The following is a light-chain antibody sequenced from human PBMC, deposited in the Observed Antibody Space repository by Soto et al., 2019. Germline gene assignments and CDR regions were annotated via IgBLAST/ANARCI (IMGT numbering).Light chain of an antibody. J-gene: IGKJ4*01. CDR1: QDIAIY. CDR2: AAS. Sequence: IQLTQSPSSLSASVGDRVTITCRASQDIAIYLAWYQQKPGEAPKLLIYAASTLYRGVPSRLRGSGSGTDFALTITSLQAEYFETYYSQQLRMYPSTFSGETKV. V-gene: IGKV1-9*01. CDR3: QQLRMYPST.